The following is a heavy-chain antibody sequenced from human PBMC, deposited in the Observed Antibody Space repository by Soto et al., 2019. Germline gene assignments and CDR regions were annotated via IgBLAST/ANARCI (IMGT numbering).Heavy chain of an antibody. V-gene: IGHV1-18*01. CDR1: GYTFTSYG. D-gene: IGHD3-3*01. J-gene: IGHJ6*02. CDR3: ARPLYDFWSGYSLYYGMYV. Sequence: ASVKVSCKASGYTFTSYGISWVRQAPGQGLEWMGWISAYNGNTNYAQKLQGRVTMTTDTTTSTAYMELRSLRSDDTAVYYCARPLYDFWSGYSLYYGMYVWGQGTTVTVSS. CDR2: ISAYNGNT.